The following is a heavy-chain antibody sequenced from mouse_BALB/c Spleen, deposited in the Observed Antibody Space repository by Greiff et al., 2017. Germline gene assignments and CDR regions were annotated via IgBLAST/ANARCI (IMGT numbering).Heavy chain of an antibody. CDR1: GFTFSSFG. D-gene: IGHD2-4*01. J-gene: IGHJ4*01. Sequence: EVHLVESGGGLVQPGGSRKLSCAASGFTFSSFGMHWVRQAPEKGLEWVAYISSGSSTIYYADTVKGRFTISRDNPKNTLFLQMTSLRSEDTAMYYCARGGPITNYAMDYWGQGTSVTVSS. V-gene: IGHV5-17*02. CDR2: ISSGSSTI. CDR3: ARGGPITNYAMDY.